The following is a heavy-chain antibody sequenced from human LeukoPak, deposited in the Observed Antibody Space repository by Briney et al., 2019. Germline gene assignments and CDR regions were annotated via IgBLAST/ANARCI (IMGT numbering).Heavy chain of an antibody. Sequence: PGGSLRLPCAASGFTFDDYAMHWVRQAPGKGLEWVSGISWNSGSIGYADSVKGRFTISRDNAKNSLYLQMNSLRAEDTALYYCAKDIGSAATYYFDYWGQGTLVTVSS. J-gene: IGHJ4*02. CDR2: ISWNSGSI. D-gene: IGHD6-13*01. CDR3: AKDIGSAATYYFDY. CDR1: GFTFDDYA. V-gene: IGHV3-9*01.